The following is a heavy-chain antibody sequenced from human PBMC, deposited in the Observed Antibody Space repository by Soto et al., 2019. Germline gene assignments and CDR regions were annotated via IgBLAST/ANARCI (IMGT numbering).Heavy chain of an antibody. V-gene: IGHV3-73*02. CDR1: GFTFSGSA. CDR2: IRSKANSYAT. D-gene: IGHD6-19*01. J-gene: IGHJ3*02. CDR3: TRPAFLGGWYGAFDI. Sequence: EVQLVESGGGLVQPGGSLKLSCAASGFTFSGSAMHWVRQASGKGLEWVGRIRSKANSYATAYAASVKGRFTISRDDSKNTAYLQMNSLKTEDTAVYYCTRPAFLGGWYGAFDIWGQGTMVTVSS.